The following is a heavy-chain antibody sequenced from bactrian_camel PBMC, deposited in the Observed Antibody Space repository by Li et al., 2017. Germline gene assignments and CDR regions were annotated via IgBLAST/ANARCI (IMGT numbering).Heavy chain of an antibody. Sequence: HVQLVESGGGSVEAGGSLRLSCAASGYSYSSYCMGWFRQAPGKERAAVAAHYTGTATTYVADSVKGRFAISEDKDKNVLYLQMNNLQPEDTAMYYCAARQPCKLWLGYEDPGEYNIWGQGTQVTVS. CDR2: HYTGTATT. CDR1: GYSYSSYC. CDR3: AARQPCKLWLGYEDPGEYNI. J-gene: IGHJ4*01. V-gene: IGHV3S1*01. D-gene: IGHD3*01.